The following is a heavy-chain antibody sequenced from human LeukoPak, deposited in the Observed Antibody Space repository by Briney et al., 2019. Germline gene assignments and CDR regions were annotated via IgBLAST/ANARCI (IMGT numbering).Heavy chain of an antibody. CDR1: EFTFSSYG. D-gene: IGHD2-2*01. V-gene: IGHV3-30*18. Sequence: PGGSLRLSCAASEFTFSSYGMHWVRQAPGKGLEWVAVISYDGSNKYYADSVKGRFTISRDNSKNTLYLQMNSLRAEDTAVYYCAKLGYCSSTSCYGWDMDVWGKGTTVTVSS. J-gene: IGHJ6*04. CDR2: ISYDGSNK. CDR3: AKLGYCSSTSCYGWDMDV.